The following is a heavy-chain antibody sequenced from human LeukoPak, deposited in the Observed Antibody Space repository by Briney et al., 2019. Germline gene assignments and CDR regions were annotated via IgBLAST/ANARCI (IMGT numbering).Heavy chain of an antibody. CDR2: INIDGSTT. V-gene: IGHV3-74*01. D-gene: IGHD5-24*01. Sequence: PGGSLRLSCAASGLMFSSYGMHWVRQAPGKGLVWVSHINIDGSTTSYADSVKGRFTISRDNAKNTLNLQMNSLRAEDTAVYYCAREGDGDIDLDYWGQGTVVTVSS. CDR3: AREGDGDIDLDY. J-gene: IGHJ4*02. CDR1: GLMFSSYG.